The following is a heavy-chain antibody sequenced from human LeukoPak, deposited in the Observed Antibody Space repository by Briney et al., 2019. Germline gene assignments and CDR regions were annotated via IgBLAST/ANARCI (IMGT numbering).Heavy chain of an antibody. CDR3: ARDAAPGYFDL. CDR2: ITSDGSAT. Sequence: GGSLRLSCAVSGFTFSTYWMHWVRQGPGKGLAWVSRITSDGSATGYADSVKGRFTISRDNAKNTLYLHMDSLRAEDTAVYYCARDAAPGYFDLWGRGTLVPVSS. CDR1: GFTFSTYW. D-gene: IGHD2-15*01. V-gene: IGHV3-74*01. J-gene: IGHJ2*01.